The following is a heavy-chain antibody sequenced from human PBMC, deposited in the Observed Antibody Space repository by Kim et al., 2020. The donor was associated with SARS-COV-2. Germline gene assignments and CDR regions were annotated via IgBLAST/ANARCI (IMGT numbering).Heavy chain of an antibody. CDR1: FTFKNAW. V-gene: IGHV3-15*01. D-gene: IGHD6-19*01. Sequence: GGSLRLSCGFTFKNAWMSWVRQAPGKGLEWVGRIKSKTDGGTTDYAAPVKDRFTISRDDSKNTLFLQMNSLKTEDTAVYYCTTAAGSSGYYGINAFQIWGQGTMVTVSS. CDR3: TTAAGSSGYYGINAFQI. CDR2: IKSKTDGGTT. J-gene: IGHJ3*02.